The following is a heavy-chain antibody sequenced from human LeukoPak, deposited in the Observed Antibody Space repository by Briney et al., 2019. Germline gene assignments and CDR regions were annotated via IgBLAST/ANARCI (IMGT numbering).Heavy chain of an antibody. D-gene: IGHD6-13*01. J-gene: IGHJ4*02. V-gene: IGHV4-34*01. CDR2: INHSGST. Sequence: SETLSLTCAVYGGSFSGYYWSWIRQPPGKGLEWIGEINHSGSTNYNPSLKSRVTISVDTSKNQFSLKLSSVTAADTAVYYCARIRSSWFHFDYWGQGTLVTVSS. CDR3: ARIRSSWFHFDY. CDR1: GGSFSGYY.